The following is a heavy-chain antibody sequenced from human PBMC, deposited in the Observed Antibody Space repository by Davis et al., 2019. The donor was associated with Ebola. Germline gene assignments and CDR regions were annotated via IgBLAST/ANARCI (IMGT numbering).Heavy chain of an antibody. J-gene: IGHJ4*02. V-gene: IGHV1-2*02. D-gene: IGHD3-9*01. CDR3: ARGGHQYYGILTGPDY. CDR1: GYTFTDYY. Sequence: ASVKVSCKASGYTFTDYYMHWVRQAPGQGLEWMGWIRPNSGDTHYAQKFQGRVTMTRDTSISTAYMDLSRLTSDDTAVYYCARGGHQYYGILTGPDYWGQGTLVTVSS. CDR2: IRPNSGDT.